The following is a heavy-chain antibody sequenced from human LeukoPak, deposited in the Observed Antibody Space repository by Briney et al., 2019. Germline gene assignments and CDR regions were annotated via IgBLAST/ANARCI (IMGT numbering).Heavy chain of an antibody. CDR3: AKWASSYYYDSSGYFDY. V-gene: IGHV3-9*03. CDR2: ISWNSGSI. J-gene: IGHJ4*02. CDR1: GFTFDDYA. D-gene: IGHD3-22*01. Sequence: GGSLRLSCAASGFTFDDYAMHWARQAPGKGLEWVSGISWNSGSIGYADSVKGRFTISRDNAKNSLYLQMNSLRAEDMALYYCAKWASSYYYDSSGYFDYWGQGTLVTVSS.